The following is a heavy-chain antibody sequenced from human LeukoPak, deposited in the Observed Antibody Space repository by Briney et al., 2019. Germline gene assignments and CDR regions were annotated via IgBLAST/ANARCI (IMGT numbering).Heavy chain of an antibody. CDR2: IKQDGSAK. V-gene: IGHV3-7*01. D-gene: IGHD1-1*01. Sequence: GGSLRLSCAASGFSFISYWMSWVRQAPGKGLEWVANIKQDGSAKNYVDSVKGRFTTSRDNAKNSLYLQLNSLRAEDTAVYYCAGCAGNSCYFDYWGQGTLSSSPQ. J-gene: IGHJ4*02. CDR1: GFSFISYW. CDR3: AGCAGNSCYFDY.